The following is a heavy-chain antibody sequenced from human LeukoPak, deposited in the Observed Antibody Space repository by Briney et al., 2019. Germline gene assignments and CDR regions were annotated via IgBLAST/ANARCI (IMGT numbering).Heavy chain of an antibody. CDR3: VKDRRPHVFYPNDF. CDR2: IFGGGGGI. V-gene: IGHV3-23*01. CDR1: RFTLSTYA. D-gene: IGHD3-16*02. Sequence: PGGALRDSRAASRFTLSTYAMNWVRQAPGRGVEWVSLIFGGGGGIENAGTVRGRFSISIDKSKYILYLQMNSLSAEDTAVYYCVKDRRPHVFYPNDFWGQGTLVTVSS. J-gene: IGHJ4*02.